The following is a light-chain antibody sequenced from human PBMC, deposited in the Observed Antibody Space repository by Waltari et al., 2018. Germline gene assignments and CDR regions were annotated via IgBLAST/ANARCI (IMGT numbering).Light chain of an antibody. CDR1: RGDVGGYKY. V-gene: IGLV2-23*02. J-gene: IGLJ1*01. Sequence: QSALTQPASVSGSPGQSIPIPCTGTRGDVGGYKYVSWYQQHPGKAPKLMIYDVSKRPSGASNRFSGSKSGNTASLTVSGLQAEDEADYYCCSYAGASTYVFGTGTKVTVL. CDR3: CSYAGASTYV. CDR2: DVS.